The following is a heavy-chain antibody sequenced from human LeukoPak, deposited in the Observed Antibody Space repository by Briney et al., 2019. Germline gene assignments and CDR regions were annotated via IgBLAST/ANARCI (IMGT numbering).Heavy chain of an antibody. CDR3: ASEGRSGWPVGY. D-gene: IGHD6-19*01. Sequence: PSETLSLTCTVSGGSISNSDSYWSWIRQSPGKGLEWIGYIYYSGSTYYNPSLKSRITISVDTSKNQLSLKLRSVTAADTAVYYCASEGRSGWPVGYWGQGTLVTVSS. CDR2: IYYSGST. V-gene: IGHV4-30-4*08. J-gene: IGHJ4*02. CDR1: GGSISNSDSY.